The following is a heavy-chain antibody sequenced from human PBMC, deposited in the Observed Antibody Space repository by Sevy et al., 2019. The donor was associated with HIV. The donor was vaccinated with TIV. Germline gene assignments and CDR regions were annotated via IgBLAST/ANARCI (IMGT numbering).Heavy chain of an antibody. CDR1: GFTFSSYS. CDR3: ARAPPYSGLDY. CDR2: ISHSSTTI. Sequence: SGYLRLSCAASGFTFSSYSMNWVRQAPGKGLEWVSYISHSSTTIYYAVSVKGRFTVSRDTAKNSLYLQMHSLRAEDTAVDYCARAPPYSGLDYWGRGTLVTVSS. V-gene: IGHV3-48*01. D-gene: IGHD2-15*01. J-gene: IGHJ4*02.